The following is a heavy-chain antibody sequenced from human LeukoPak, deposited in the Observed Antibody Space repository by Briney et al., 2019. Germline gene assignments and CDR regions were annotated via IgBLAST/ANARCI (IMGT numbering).Heavy chain of an antibody. J-gene: IGHJ3*02. CDR3: ARVLYYGSGSYYMGDAFDI. CDR2: ISSSSSTI. V-gene: IGHV3-48*01. Sequence: GGSLRLSCAASGFTFSSYSMNWVRQAPGKGLEWISYISSSSSTIYYADSVKGRFTISRDNAKNSLYLQLNSLRAEDTAVYYCARVLYYGSGSYYMGDAFDIWGQGTMVTVSS. CDR1: GFTFSSYS. D-gene: IGHD3-10*01.